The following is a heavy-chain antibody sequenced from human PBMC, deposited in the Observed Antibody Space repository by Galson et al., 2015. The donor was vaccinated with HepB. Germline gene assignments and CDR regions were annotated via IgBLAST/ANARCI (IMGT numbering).Heavy chain of an antibody. D-gene: IGHD1-1*01. CDR1: GYTFTSYA. CDR3: ASPERRDYYYYGMDV. J-gene: IGHJ6*02. V-gene: IGHV1-3*01. CDR2: INAGNGNT. Sequence: SVKVSCKASGYTFTSYAMHWVRQAPGQRLEWMGWINAGNGNTKYSQKFQGRVTITRDTSASTAYMELSSLRSEDTAVYYCASPERRDYYYYGMDVWGQGTTVTVSS.